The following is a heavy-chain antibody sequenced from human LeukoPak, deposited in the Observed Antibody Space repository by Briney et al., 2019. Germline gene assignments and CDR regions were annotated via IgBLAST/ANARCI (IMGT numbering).Heavy chain of an antibody. CDR3: ARDLSGLLPTTVY. D-gene: IGHD2-21*02. CDR2: INPNSGGT. J-gene: IGHJ4*02. V-gene: IGHV1-2*02. Sequence: ASVKVSCKASGYTFTGYYMHWVRQAPGQGLEWMGWINPNSGGTNYAQKFQGRVTMTRDTSISTAYMELSRLRSDDTAVYYCARDLSGLLPTTVYWGQGTLVTVSS. CDR1: GYTFTGYY.